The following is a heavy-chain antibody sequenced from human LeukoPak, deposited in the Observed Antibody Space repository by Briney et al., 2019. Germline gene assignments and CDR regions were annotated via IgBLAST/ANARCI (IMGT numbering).Heavy chain of an antibody. V-gene: IGHV1-8*02. D-gene: IGHD2-2*01. J-gene: IGHJ5*02. CDR3: ARRLIYCSSTSCYSLDP. CDR2: MNPNSGNT. Sequence: ASVKVSCKASGYTFTGYYMHWVRQAPGQGLEWMGWMNPNSGNTGYAQKFQGRVTMTRNTSISTAYMELSSLRSEDTAVYYCARRLIYCSSTSCYSLDPWGQGTLVTVSS. CDR1: GYTFTGYY.